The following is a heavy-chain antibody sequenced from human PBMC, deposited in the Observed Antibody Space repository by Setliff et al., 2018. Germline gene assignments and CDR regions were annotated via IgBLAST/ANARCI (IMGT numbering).Heavy chain of an antibody. Sequence: SETLSLTCSVSGGSISSYFWNWVRQPAGKGLEWIGRIYSNENTNYNPSLKSRVTMSIDTSKNQLSLRLSSVTAADTAVYYCARSMIQRNYYCGLDVWGQGTTVTVSS. D-gene: IGHD3-16*01. CDR3: ARSMIQRNYYCGLDV. CDR1: GGSISSYF. V-gene: IGHV4-4*07. J-gene: IGHJ6*02. CDR2: IYSNENT.